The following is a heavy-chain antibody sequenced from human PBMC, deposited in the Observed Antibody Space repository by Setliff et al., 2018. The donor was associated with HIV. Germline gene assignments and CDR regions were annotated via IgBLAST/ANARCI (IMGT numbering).Heavy chain of an antibody. CDR3: AKDGGGDYYYYYMDV. Sequence: HPGGSLRLSCAAPGFTFSSYAMNWVRQAPGKGLEWVSSISGSGVNTYYADSVKGRFTISRDNFKNTLYIQMNSLRAEDTAVYYCAKDGGGDYYYYYMDVWGKGTTVTVSS. CDR1: GFTFSSYA. V-gene: IGHV3-23*01. D-gene: IGHD2-15*01. CDR2: ISGSGVNT. J-gene: IGHJ6*03.